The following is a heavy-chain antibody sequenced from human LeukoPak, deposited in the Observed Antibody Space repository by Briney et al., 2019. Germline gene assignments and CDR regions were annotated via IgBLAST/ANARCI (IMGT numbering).Heavy chain of an antibody. D-gene: IGHD3-10*01. CDR2: ISGSGGST. CDR3: ARDRGTRGDGSVAGFFDY. Sequence: GGSLRLSCAASGFTFSSYAMSWVRQAPGKGLEWVSAISGSGGSTYYADSVRGRFTISRDNSKNTLYLQMNSLRAEDTAVYYCARDRGTRGDGSVAGFFDYWGQGALVTVSS. V-gene: IGHV3-23*01. CDR1: GFTFSSYA. J-gene: IGHJ4*02.